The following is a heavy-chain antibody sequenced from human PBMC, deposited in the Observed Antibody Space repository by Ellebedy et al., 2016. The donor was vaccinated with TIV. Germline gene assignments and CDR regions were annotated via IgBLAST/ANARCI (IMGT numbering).Heavy chain of an antibody. V-gene: IGHV4-59*01. CDR3: ARRSEGPFDY. J-gene: IGHJ4*02. Sequence: MPSETLSLTCTVSGGSISSYYWSWIRQPPGKGLEWIGYISYSGSTNYNPSLKSRVTISVDTSKNQFSLKLSSVTAADTAIYYCARRSEGPFDYWGQGTLVTVSS. CDR1: GGSISSYY. CDR2: ISYSGST.